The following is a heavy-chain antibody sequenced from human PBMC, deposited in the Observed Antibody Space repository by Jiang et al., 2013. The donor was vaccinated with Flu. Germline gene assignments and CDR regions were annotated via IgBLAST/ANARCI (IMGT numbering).Heavy chain of an antibody. J-gene: IGHJ4*02. V-gene: IGHV3-7*03. CDR2: IKQDGSEK. D-gene: IGHD1-26*01. Sequence: GLEWVANIKQDGSEKYYVDSVKGRFTISRDNAKNSLYLQMNSLRAEDTAVYYCARVEGATLFFDYWGQGTLVTVSS. CDR3: ARVEGATLFFDY.